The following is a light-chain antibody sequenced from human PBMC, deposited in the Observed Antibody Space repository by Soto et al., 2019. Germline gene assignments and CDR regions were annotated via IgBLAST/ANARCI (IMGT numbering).Light chain of an antibody. CDR3: QQYGSSPWT. CDR2: GAS. Sequence: EIVLTQSPGTLSLSPGERATLSCRASQSVPSKYLAWYQQNPGQAPRLLIYGASSRATGIPDRFSGSGSGTDFTLTISRLEPEDFAVYYCQQYGSSPWTFGQGTKVDIK. CDR1: QSVPSKY. J-gene: IGKJ1*01. V-gene: IGKV3-20*01.